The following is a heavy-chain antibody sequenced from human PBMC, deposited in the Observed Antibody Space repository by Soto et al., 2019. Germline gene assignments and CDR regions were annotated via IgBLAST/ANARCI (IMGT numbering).Heavy chain of an antibody. V-gene: IGHV1-69*01. D-gene: IGHD3-10*01. CDR1: GFTFSSYA. Sequence: VRLLESGGGLVQPGGSLRLSCAASGFTFSSYAISWVRQAPGQGLEWMGGIIPIFGTANYAQKFQGRVTITADESTSTAYMELSSLRSEDTAVYYCAGGVRGDMYYYYGMDVWGQGTTVTVSS. CDR2: IIPIFGTA. J-gene: IGHJ6*02. CDR3: AGGVRGDMYYYYGMDV.